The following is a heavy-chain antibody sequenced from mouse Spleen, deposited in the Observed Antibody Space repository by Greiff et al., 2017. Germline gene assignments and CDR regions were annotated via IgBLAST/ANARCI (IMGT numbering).Heavy chain of an antibody. Sequence: EVKLQESGPGLVKPSQSLSLTCSVTGYSITSGYYWNWIRQFPGNKLEWMGYISYDGSNNYNPSLKNRISITRDTSKNQFFLKLNSVTTEDTATYYCALGITTVVATRTYYAMDYWGQGTSVTVSS. CDR2: ISYDGSN. CDR3: ALGITTVVATRTYYAMDY. J-gene: IGHJ4*01. V-gene: IGHV3-6*01. D-gene: IGHD1-1*01. CDR1: GYSITSGYY.